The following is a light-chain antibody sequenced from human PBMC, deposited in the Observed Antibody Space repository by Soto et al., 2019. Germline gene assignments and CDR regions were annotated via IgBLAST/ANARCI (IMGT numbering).Light chain of an antibody. J-gene: IGKJ1*01. Sequence: EIVMTQSPATLSVSPWGRATLSCRTSQSVSTNLAWYQQKPGQAPRLLIYGASTRATGIPARFSGSGSGTEFTLTISSLQSEDFAVYYCQHYSNWPPWTFGQGTKVDIK. V-gene: IGKV3-15*01. CDR1: QSVSTN. CDR2: GAS. CDR3: QHYSNWPPWT.